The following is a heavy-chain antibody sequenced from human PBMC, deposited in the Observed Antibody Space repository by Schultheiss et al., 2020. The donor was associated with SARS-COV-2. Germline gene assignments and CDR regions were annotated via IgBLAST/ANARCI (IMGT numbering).Heavy chain of an antibody. CDR2: IWYDGSNK. CDR1: GFTFSSYA. J-gene: IGHJ4*02. D-gene: IGHD3-22*01. Sequence: GESLRLSCAASGFTFSSYAMHWVRQAPGKGLEWVAVIWYDGSNKYYADSVKGRFTISRDNSKNTLYLQMNSLRAEDTAVYYCAKIIVKSIVVVINYIDYWGQGTLVTVSS. V-gene: IGHV3-30*01. CDR3: AKIIVKSIVVVINYIDY.